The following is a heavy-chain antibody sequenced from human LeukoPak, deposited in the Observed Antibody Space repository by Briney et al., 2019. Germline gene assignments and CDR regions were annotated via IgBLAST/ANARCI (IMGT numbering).Heavy chain of an antibody. Sequence: GGSLRLSCAASGVTPSNYAMHWVRQAPGGGLQWVAVISYDGSDVNCADSVKGRFTISRDNSRSTLYLQLSSLIVEDTAVYYCARDNKGDYWGEGSLVTVSS. CDR3: ARDNKGDY. CDR1: GVTPSNYA. V-gene: IGHV3-30*04. CDR2: ISYDGSDV. J-gene: IGHJ4*01.